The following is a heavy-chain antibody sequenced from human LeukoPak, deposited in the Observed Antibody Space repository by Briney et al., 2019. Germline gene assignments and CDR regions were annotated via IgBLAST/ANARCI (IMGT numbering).Heavy chain of an antibody. CDR3: AKRGVVIRVILVGFHKEAYYFDS. CDR1: GITLSNYG. Sequence: GGSLRLSCAVCGITLSNYGMSWVRQAPGKGLEWVAGISKRGSRTHYADSVKGRFTISTDHPKNTLYLQMNSVRAEDTAVYFCAKRGVVIRVILVGFHKEAYYFDSWGQGALVTVSS. J-gene: IGHJ4*02. CDR2: ISKRGSRT. D-gene: IGHD3-22*01. V-gene: IGHV3-23*01.